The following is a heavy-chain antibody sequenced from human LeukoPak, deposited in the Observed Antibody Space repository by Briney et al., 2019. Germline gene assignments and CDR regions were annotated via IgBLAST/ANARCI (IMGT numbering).Heavy chain of an antibody. Sequence: SGTLSLTCAVSGGSISSSNWWSWVRQPPGKGLEWIGEIYHSGSTNYNPSLKSRVTMSVDTSKNQFSLKLSSVTAADTAVYYCASPSGQLLYNIWGQGTMVTVSS. CDR1: GGSISSSNW. V-gene: IGHV4-4*02. CDR2: IYHSGST. J-gene: IGHJ3*02. CDR3: ASPSGQLLYNI. D-gene: IGHD2-2*02.